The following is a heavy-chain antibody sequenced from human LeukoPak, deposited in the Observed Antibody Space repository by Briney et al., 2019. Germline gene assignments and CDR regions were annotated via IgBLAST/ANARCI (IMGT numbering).Heavy chain of an antibody. V-gene: IGHV3-30*18. CDR3: AKAYCRGDCHEDY. J-gene: IGHJ4*02. CDR2: ISYDGSNK. D-gene: IGHD2-21*02. CDR1: GFTFSSYD. Sequence: GGSLRLSCAASGFTFSSYDMHWVRQAPGKGLEWVAVISYDGSNKYHADSVKGRFTISRDNSKNTLYLQMNSLRAEDTAVYYCAKAYCRGDCHEDYWGQGTLVSVSS.